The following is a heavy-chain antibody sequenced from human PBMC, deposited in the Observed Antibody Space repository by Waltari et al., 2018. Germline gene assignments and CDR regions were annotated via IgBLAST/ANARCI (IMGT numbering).Heavy chain of an antibody. CDR1: GYTFTSYA. CDR3: ARGPTVTTLGWFDP. V-gene: IGHV1-3*01. D-gene: IGHD4-17*01. Sequence: QVQLVQSGAEVKKPGASVKVSCKASGYTFTSYAMHWVRQAPGQRLEWMGWINAGNGNTKYSQKFQGRVTITRDTAASTAYMELSSLRSEDTAVYYCARGPTVTTLGWFDPWGQGTLVTVSS. J-gene: IGHJ5*02. CDR2: INAGNGNT.